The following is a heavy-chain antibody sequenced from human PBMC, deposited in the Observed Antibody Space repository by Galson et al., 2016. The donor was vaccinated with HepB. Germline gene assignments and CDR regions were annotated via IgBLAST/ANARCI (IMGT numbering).Heavy chain of an antibody. V-gene: IGHV4-34*01. J-gene: IGHJ6*02. CDR2: INHSGST. CDR1: GGSFSGDY. Sequence: SETLSLTCAVYGGSFSGDYWTWIRQRPGKGLEWIGEINHSGSTNYNSSLKSRVTISVDTSKNQFSLKLSSVTAADTAVYYCASGRLTGSRPRTSGYSSGWNSSGWSSGWSGGNNYYGMDVWGQGTTVTVSS. CDR3: ASGRLTGSRPRTSGYSSGWNSSGWSSGWSGGNNYYGMDV. D-gene: IGHD6-19*01.